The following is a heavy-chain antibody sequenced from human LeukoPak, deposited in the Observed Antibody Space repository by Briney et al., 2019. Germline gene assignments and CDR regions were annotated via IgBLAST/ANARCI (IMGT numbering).Heavy chain of an antibody. V-gene: IGHV4-39*01. J-gene: IGHJ4*02. CDR1: GGSISSSNHY. CDR3: ARRVRGVIMGVIDY. D-gene: IGHD3-10*01. CDR2: MSYSGST. Sequence: PSETLSLTCTVSGGSISSSNHYWGWIRQSPGKGLEWIGSMSYSGSTFYNPSLKSRVTISVDTSKNQFSLKLSSVTAADTAVYYCARRVRGVIMGVIDYWGQGTLVTVSS.